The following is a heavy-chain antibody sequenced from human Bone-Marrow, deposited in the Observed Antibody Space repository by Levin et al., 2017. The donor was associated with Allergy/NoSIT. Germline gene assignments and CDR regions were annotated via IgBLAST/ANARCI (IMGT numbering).Heavy chain of an antibody. CDR2: ISGSGIST. D-gene: IGHD4-17*01. CDR3: AKELAPYGDYGRGFDY. V-gene: IGHV3-23*01. J-gene: IGHJ4*02. CDR1: GFPFSTYA. Sequence: SGGSLRLSCTASGFPFSTYAMTWVRQAPRKGLEWVSVISGSGISTYYADSVKGRFTISRDNSKNTLYLQMNSLRAEDTAVYYCAKELAPYGDYGRGFDYWGQGTLVTVPS.